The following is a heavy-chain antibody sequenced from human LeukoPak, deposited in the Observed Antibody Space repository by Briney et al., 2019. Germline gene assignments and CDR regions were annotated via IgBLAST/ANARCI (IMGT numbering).Heavy chain of an antibody. V-gene: IGHV3-48*03. D-gene: IGHD2-15*01. CDR2: ISSSGSTI. CDR1: GFTFSSYE. Sequence: GGSLRLSCAAPGFTFSSYEMNWVRQAPGKGLEWVSYISSSGSTIYYADSVKGRFTISRDNAKNSLYLQMNSLRAEDTAVYYCAGAANFDYWAREPWSPSPQ. J-gene: IGHJ4*02. CDR3: AGAANFDY.